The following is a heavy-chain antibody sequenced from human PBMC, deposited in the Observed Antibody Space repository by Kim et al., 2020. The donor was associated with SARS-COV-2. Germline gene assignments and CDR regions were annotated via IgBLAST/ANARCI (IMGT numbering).Heavy chain of an antibody. CDR3: AKVQGDIVATILDY. Sequence: AESVKGRLTFSRDNTKKRLYLQMNSRRAVDTAVYYCAKVQGDIVATILDYWGEGTPVTVSS. V-gene: IGHV3-23*01. D-gene: IGHD5-12*01. J-gene: IGHJ4*02.